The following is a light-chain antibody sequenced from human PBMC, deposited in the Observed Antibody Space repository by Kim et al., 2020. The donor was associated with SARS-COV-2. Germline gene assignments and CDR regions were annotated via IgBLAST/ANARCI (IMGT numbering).Light chain of an antibody. Sequence: GQRVTISGPGSSSNIGSNYVYWYQQLPGTAPKLLIYRNNQRPSGVPDRFSGSKSGTSASLAISGLRSEDEADYYCAAWDDSLSGWVFGGGTQLTVL. J-gene: IGLJ3*02. V-gene: IGLV1-47*01. CDR2: RNN. CDR1: SSNIGSNY. CDR3: AAWDDSLSGWV.